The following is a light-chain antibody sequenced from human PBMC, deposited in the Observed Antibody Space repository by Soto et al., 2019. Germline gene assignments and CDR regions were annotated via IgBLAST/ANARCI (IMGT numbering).Light chain of an antibody. J-gene: IGKJ4*01. V-gene: IGKV3D-20*01. CDR3: QQYGSSPLLT. CDR1: QSVSSNY. CDR2: HAS. Sequence: EIVLTQSPATLSLSPGERAALSCGASQSVSSNYLAWYQQKPGLAPRLLIYHASSRATGIPDRFSGSGSGTDFTLTISGLEPEDVELYYCQQYGSSPLLTFGGGTKVEIK.